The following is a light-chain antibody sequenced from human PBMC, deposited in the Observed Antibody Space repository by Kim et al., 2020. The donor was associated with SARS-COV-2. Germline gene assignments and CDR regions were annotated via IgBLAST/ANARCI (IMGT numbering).Light chain of an antibody. Sequence: SPVERATLSCRASQGAGSNVAWYEQKPGQAPRLLIDGASTRATDIPARFSGSGSGTEFTLIISSLQSEDLADYFCQQYDDWPPWTFGQGTKVDIK. J-gene: IGKJ1*01. CDR2: GAS. CDR3: QQYDDWPPWT. V-gene: IGKV3-15*01. CDR1: QGAGSN.